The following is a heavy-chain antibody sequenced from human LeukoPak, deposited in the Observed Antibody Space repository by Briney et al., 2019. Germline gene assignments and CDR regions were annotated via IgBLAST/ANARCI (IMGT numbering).Heavy chain of an antibody. Sequence: PGGSLRLSCAASGFTFSSYAMCWVRQAPGKGLAWVSTISGGSGSTYCADSVKGRFTISRDNSKNTLYLQMNSLRDEDTAVYYCAKHRFESGGYHSTDWGQGTLVTVSS. V-gene: IGHV3-23*01. J-gene: IGHJ4*02. CDR3: AKHRFESGGYHSTD. D-gene: IGHD3-22*01. CDR1: GFTFSSYA. CDR2: ISGGSGST.